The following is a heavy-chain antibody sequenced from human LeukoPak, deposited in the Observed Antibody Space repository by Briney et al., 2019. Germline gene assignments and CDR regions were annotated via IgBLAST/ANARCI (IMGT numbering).Heavy chain of an antibody. J-gene: IGHJ4*02. V-gene: IGHV5-51*01. CDR2: IYPGDSDT. CDR3: ARLEAAADYAFFDY. Sequence: GESLKISCKGSGYTFTSYWIGWVRQMPGKGLEWMGMIYPGDSDTRYSPSFQGQVSISADKSISTAYLQWSSLKASDTAMYYCARLEAAADYAFFDYWGQGTLVTVSS. CDR1: GYTFTSYW. D-gene: IGHD6-13*01.